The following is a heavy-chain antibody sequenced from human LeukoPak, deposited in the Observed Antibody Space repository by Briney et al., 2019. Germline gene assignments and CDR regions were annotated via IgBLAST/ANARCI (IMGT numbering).Heavy chain of an antibody. D-gene: IGHD4-17*01. CDR1: DGSITNYD. J-gene: IGHJ4*02. CDR2: VHYSGTA. CDR3: ARGYGDFRVEGRYFHS. Sequence: SETLSLTCTVADGSITNYDWSWVRQPPGKGREFIGYVHYSGTANYNPSLRSRVTISIDTSKKHFFMKLKSVTAADTAVYYCARGYGDFRVEGRYFHSWGQGTLVTVSS. V-gene: IGHV4-59*01.